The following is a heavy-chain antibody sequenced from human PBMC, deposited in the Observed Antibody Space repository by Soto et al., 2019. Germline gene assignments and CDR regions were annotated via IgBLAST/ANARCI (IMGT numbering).Heavy chain of an antibody. CDR2: ISWNSGSI. CDR1: GFTFDDYA. Sequence: EVQLVESGGGLVQPGRSLRLSCAASGFTFDDYAMHWVRQAPGKGLEWVSGISWNSGSIGYADSVKGRFTISRDNAKNSLYLQMNSLRAEDTALYYRVGQLLGGWFDPWGQGTLVTVSS. V-gene: IGHV3-9*01. J-gene: IGHJ5*02. D-gene: IGHD2-2*01. CDR3: VGQLLGGWFDP.